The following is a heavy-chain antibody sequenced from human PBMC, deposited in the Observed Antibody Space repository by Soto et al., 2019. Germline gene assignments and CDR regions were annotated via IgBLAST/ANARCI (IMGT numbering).Heavy chain of an antibody. J-gene: IGHJ4*02. Sequence: QITLKASGPTLVKPTQTLTLTCTFSGFSLSTSGVGVGWLRQSPGKALQWLALINWNGDKRYNPSRKTRLTVTKDTSRSQVVLTLTNMDPGDTATYYCAHRPSGWFLFDYWGQGTLVTVSS. CDR2: INWNGDK. D-gene: IGHD6-19*01. V-gene: IGHV2-5*01. CDR1: GFSLSTSGVG. CDR3: AHRPSGWFLFDY.